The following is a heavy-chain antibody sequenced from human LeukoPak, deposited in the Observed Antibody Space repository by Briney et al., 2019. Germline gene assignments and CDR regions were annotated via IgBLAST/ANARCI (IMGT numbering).Heavy chain of an antibody. V-gene: IGHV1-18*01. CDR1: GYTFTGYG. CDR2: ISAYNGNT. D-gene: IGHD6-13*01. CDR3: ARLFSSWQKVELTFDY. J-gene: IGHJ4*02. Sequence: ASVKVSCKASGYTFTGYGISWVRQAPGQGLEWMGWISAYNGNTNYAQKLQGRVTMTTDTSTSTAYMELRSLRSDDTAVYYCARLFSSWQKVELTFDYWGQGTPVTVSS.